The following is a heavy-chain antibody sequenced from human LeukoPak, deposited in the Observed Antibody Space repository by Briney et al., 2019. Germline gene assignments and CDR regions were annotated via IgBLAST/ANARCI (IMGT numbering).Heavy chain of an antibody. D-gene: IGHD3-3*01. J-gene: IGHJ4*02. CDR1: GGSISSYY. CDR2: IYTSGST. Sequence: SETLSLTCAVSGGSISSYYWSWIRQPAGKGLEWIGRIYTSGSTNYNPSLKSRVTMSVDTSKNQFSLKLSSVTAADTAVYYCAREPRASGCFDYWGQGTLVTVSS. V-gene: IGHV4-4*07. CDR3: AREPRASGCFDY.